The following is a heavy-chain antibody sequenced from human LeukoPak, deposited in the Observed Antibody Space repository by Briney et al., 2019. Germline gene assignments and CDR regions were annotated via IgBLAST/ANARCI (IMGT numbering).Heavy chain of an antibody. V-gene: IGHV3-48*02. CDR1: GHTFSSYS. CDR3: ARVMYSGSYYSVDY. Sequence: GGSLRLSCAASGHTFSSYSMNWVRQAPGKGLEWVSHISSSSTTIYYADSVKGRFTISRDNAKNSLYLQMNSLRDEDTAVYYCARVMYSGSYYSVDYWGQGTLVTVSS. D-gene: IGHD1-26*01. J-gene: IGHJ4*02. CDR2: ISSSSTTI.